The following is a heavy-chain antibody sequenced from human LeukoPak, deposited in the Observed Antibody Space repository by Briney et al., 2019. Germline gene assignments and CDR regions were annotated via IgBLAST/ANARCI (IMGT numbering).Heavy chain of an antibody. V-gene: IGHV1-18*04. J-gene: IGHJ4*02. CDR1: GYTFTSYG. Sequence: ASVKVSCKASGYTFTSYGISRVRQAPGQGLEWMGWISAYNGNTNYAQKLQGRVTMTTDTSTSTAYMELRSLRSDDTAVYYCARTITVPAAAEFDYWGQGTLVTVSS. D-gene: IGHD2-2*01. CDR3: ARTITVPAAAEFDY. CDR2: ISAYNGNT.